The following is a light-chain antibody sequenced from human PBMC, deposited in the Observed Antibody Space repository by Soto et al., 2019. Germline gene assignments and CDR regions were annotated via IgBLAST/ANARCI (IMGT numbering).Light chain of an antibody. CDR1: QSVLYSSNNKNY. J-gene: IGKJ1*01. CDR3: QQYYSTPRT. CDR2: WAS. V-gene: IGKV4-1*01. Sequence: DIVMTQSPDSLAVSLGERATTNCKSSQSVLYSSNNKNYLAWYQQKPGQPPKLLIYWASTRESGVPDRFSGSGSGTDFTLTISSLQAEDVAMYYCQQYYSTPRTFGQGTKVEIK.